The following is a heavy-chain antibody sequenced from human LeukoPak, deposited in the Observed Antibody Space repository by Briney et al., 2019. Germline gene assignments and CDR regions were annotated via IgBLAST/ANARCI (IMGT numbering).Heavy chain of an antibody. D-gene: IGHD6-13*01. Sequence: PSETLSLTCTVSGGSISSYYWSWIRQPPGKGLEYIGYIYYSGSTNYNPSLKSRVTISVDTSKNQFSLRLRSVTASDTAVYYCARQSGRATAAQLGYAMDVWGQGTTVTVSS. CDR2: IYYSGST. J-gene: IGHJ6*02. CDR3: ARQSGRATAAQLGYAMDV. CDR1: GGSISSYY. V-gene: IGHV4-59*08.